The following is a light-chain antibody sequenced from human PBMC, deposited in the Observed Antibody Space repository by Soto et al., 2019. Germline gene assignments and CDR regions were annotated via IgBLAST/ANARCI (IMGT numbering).Light chain of an antibody. CDR3: QQLYSFPLT. Sequence: TQSPGTLSLSPGDRSTVSCMASQSASSSYLAWYQQHPGQPPRLLIYGISTRATGIPARFSGSGSGTEFTLTISSLQPEDFATYYCQQLYSFPLTFGGGTKVDNK. J-gene: IGKJ4*01. CDR1: QSASSSY. V-gene: IGKV3D-7*01. CDR2: GIS.